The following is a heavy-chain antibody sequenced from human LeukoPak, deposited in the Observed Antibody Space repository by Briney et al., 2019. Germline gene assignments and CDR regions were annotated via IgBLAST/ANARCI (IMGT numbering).Heavy chain of an antibody. V-gene: IGHV2-5*01. CDR3: ARTVRRDGYKQVDY. CDR1: GFSLSTSGVG. CDR2: ISWNDDK. J-gene: IGHJ4*02. Sequence: SGLTLVKPTQTLTLTCTFSGFSLSTSGVGVGWIHQPPGKALEWLALISWNDDKRYSPSLKSRLTITKDTSKNQVVLTMTNMDPVDTATYYCARTVRRDGYKQVDYWGQGTLVTVSS. D-gene: IGHD5-24*01.